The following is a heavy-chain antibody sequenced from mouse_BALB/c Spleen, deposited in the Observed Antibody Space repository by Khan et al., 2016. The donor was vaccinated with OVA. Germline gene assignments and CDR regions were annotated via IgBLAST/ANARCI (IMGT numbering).Heavy chain of an antibody. Sequence: VQLQESGAELAKPGPSVKMSCKASGYSFTTYWMHWVKQRPGKGLEWMVLINTTSGYTDYNEKFKVRTTLSGNTSSSKAFMQLSSLTSEDSAVYYCTRDRIDYWGQGTTLTVSS. CDR2: INTTSGYT. CDR3: TRDRIDY. J-gene: IGHJ2*01. V-gene: IGHV1-7*01. CDR1: GYSFTTYW.